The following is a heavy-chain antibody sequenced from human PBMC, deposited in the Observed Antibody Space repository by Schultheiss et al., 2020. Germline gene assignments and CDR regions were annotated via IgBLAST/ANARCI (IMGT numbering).Heavy chain of an antibody. D-gene: IGHD3-3*01. CDR2: ISGSGGST. J-gene: IGHJ4*02. V-gene: IGHV3-23*01. CDR1: GFTFSSYA. Sequence: GGSLRLSCAASGFTFSSYAMSWVRQAPGKGLEWVSAISGSGGSTYYADSVKGRFTISRDNAKNSLYLQMNSLRAEDTAVYYCAKGGYDFWSGYSTGIDYWGQGTLVTVSS. CDR3: AKGGYDFWSGYSTGIDY.